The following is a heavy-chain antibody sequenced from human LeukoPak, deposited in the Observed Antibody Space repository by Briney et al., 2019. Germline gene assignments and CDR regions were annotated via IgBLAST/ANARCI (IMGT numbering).Heavy chain of an antibody. CDR2: IYYSGNT. Sequence: PSETLSLTCTVSGVSISSSNSYWGWIRQPPGKGLEWIGSIYYSGNTYYNASLKSQVSISIDTSKNQFSLMLTSVTAADTAVYYCARGYGSGSYNNFNRWGQGLLVAVSS. CDR1: GVSISSSNSY. J-gene: IGHJ4*02. D-gene: IGHD3-10*01. CDR3: ARGYGSGSYNNFNR. V-gene: IGHV4-39*07.